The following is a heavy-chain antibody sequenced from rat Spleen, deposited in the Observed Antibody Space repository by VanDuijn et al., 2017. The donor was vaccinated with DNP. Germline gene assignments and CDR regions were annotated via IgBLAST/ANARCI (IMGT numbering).Heavy chain of an antibody. CDR3: TRGSSLPGYLDY. CDR1: GFTFSNHW. D-gene: IGHD1-4*01. CDR2: ITPNGGST. V-gene: IGHV5-31*01. Sequence: EVQLVETGGGLVQPGRSLKLSCVASGFTFSNHWVTWIRQVPGKGLEWVASITPNGGSTYYPDSVRGRFTISRDNGESSLYLQMNSLWSEDTATYYCTRGSSLPGYLDYWGQGVMVTVST. J-gene: IGHJ2*01.